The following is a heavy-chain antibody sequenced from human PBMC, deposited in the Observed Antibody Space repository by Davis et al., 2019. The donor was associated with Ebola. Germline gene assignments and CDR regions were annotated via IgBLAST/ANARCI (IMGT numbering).Heavy chain of an antibody. CDR2: ISGGTGTI. J-gene: IGHJ3*02. CDR3: ARGRDYAFDI. CDR1: GFTFSGSS. V-gene: IGHV3-48*02. D-gene: IGHD2-21*02. Sequence: PGGSLRLSRAASGFTFSGSSMNWVRRAPGKGLEWVSHISGGTGTIEYADSVKGRFTMSRDNAKNSLYLQMNSLRDEDTAVYYCARGRDYAFDIWGQGTMVTVSS.